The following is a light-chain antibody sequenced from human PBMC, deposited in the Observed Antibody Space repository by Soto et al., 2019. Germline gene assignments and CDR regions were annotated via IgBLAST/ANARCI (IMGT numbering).Light chain of an antibody. V-gene: IGKV3D-15*01. J-gene: IGKJ4*01. CDR3: QQYNDWPLT. Sequence: EIVMTQSPATLSVSPGERATLSCRASQSVSSNLAWYQQKPGQAPSLLIYDISARATGIPTRFSGSGSGTEFTLTISSLQPEDFAVYYCQQYNDWPLTFGGGTKVDIK. CDR1: QSVSSN. CDR2: DIS.